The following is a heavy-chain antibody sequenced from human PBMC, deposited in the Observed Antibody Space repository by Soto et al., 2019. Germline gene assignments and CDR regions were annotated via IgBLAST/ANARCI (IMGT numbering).Heavy chain of an antibody. V-gene: IGHV3-23*01. J-gene: IGHJ4*02. Sequence: EVQLLESGGGLVQPGGSLRLSCAASEFTFSNYAMSWVRQAPGKGLEWVSAISYGGGTTYYADSVKGRFTISRDNAKNTLWLQMNSLRAEDTAVYYCAKNPGYYYDSTGYHFDYWGQGTLVTVSS. CDR2: ISYGGGTT. D-gene: IGHD3-22*01. CDR1: EFTFSNYA. CDR3: AKNPGYYYDSTGYHFDY.